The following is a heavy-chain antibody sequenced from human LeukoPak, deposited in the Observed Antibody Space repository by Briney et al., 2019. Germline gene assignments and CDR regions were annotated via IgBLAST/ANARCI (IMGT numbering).Heavy chain of an antibody. J-gene: IGHJ3*02. CDR2: IIPIFGTA. Sequence: SVKVSCKASGGTFSSYAISWVRQAPGQGLEWMGGIIPIFGTANYAQKFQGRVTITTDESTSTAYMELSSLRSEDTAVYYCARDKQSGRLGAFDIWGQGTMVTVSS. V-gene: IGHV1-69*05. D-gene: IGHD1-26*01. CDR3: ARDKQSGRLGAFDI. CDR1: GGTFSSYA.